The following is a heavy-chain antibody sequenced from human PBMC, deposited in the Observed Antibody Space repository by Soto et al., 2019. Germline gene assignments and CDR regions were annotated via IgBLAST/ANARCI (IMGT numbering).Heavy chain of an antibody. CDR3: ARDGKVDIDWGGYYYYDMAF. D-gene: IGHD5-12*01. CDR2: IFTSGSA. Sequence: SETLSLTCTVSGGSVGTAINYWTWIRQPPGKGLEWIGNIFTSGSANYDPSLKTRVTISVDTSKNQFSLKLTSVTAADTAVYYCARDGKVDIDWGGYYYYDMAFWGRGTTVTVS. J-gene: IGHJ6*02. CDR1: GGSVGTAINY. V-gene: IGHV4-61*01.